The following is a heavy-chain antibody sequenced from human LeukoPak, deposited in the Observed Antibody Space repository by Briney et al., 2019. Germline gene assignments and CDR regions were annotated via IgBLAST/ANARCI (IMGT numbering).Heavy chain of an antibody. Sequence: PSETLSLTCTVSGGSISSYYWSWIRQPAGKGLEWIGRIYTSGSTNYNPSLKSRVTMSVDTSKNQFSLKLSSVTAADTAVYYCARGRYGSGSYYTTQFDYWGQGTLVTVSS. CDR3: ARGRYGSGSYYTTQFDY. V-gene: IGHV4-4*07. D-gene: IGHD3-10*01. CDR2: IYTSGST. CDR1: GGSISSYY. J-gene: IGHJ4*02.